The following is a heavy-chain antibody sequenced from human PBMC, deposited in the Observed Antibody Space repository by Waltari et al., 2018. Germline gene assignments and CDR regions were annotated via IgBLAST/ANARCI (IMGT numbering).Heavy chain of an antibody. Sequence: QVQLVESGGGVVQPGGSLRLSCAASGFTFSSYGMHWVRQAPGKGLEWVAFIRYDGSNKYYADSVKGRFTISRDNSKNTLYLQMNSLRAEDTAVYYCAKEGLTSSYVGYQAFGFDYWGQGTLVTVSS. J-gene: IGHJ4*02. CDR1: GFTFSSYG. CDR3: AKEGLTSSYVGYQAFGFDY. CDR2: IRYDGSNK. V-gene: IGHV3-30*02. D-gene: IGHD2-2*01.